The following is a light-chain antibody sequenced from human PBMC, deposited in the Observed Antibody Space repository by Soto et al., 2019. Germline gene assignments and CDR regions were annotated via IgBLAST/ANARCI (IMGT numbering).Light chain of an antibody. Sequence: QSVLTQPASVSGSPGQSITISCTGTISDIGAYNFVSWYQQPPGKAPLLMIYHVTDRPSGVSNRFSASNSGNTASLTISGLQAEDEADYCGTSYTSGSTLAFGTGTKLTVL. CDR2: HVT. J-gene: IGLJ2*01. CDR3: TSYTSGSTLA. V-gene: IGLV2-14*01. CDR1: ISDIGAYNF.